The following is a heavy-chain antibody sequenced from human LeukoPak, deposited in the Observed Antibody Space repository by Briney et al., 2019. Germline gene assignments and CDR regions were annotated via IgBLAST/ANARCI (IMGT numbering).Heavy chain of an antibody. J-gene: IGHJ4*02. CDR1: GDSINSLDL. CDR3: AGLVGRYSSGLYYYYFDY. Sequence: PSETLSLTCTVSGDSINSLDLWSWVRQPPGKGLEWIGEMYLSGTTHSNPSVKSRVTISIDKSKNQFFLDLSSVTAADTAVYYCAGLVGRYSSGLYYYYFDYWGQGTLVTVSS. V-gene: IGHV4-4*02. D-gene: IGHD3-22*01. CDR2: MYLSGTT.